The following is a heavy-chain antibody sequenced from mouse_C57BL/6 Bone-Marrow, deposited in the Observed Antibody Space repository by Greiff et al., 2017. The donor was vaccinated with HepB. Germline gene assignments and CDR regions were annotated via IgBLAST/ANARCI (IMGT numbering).Heavy chain of an antibody. J-gene: IGHJ2*01. V-gene: IGHV1-50*01. CDR2: IDPSDSYT. CDR1: GYTFTSYW. D-gene: IGHD2-4*01. CDR3: ARDDYGYFDY. Sequence: QVQLQQPGAELVKPGASVKLSCKASGYTFTSYWMQWVKQRPRPGLEWIGEIDPSDSYTNYNQKFKGKATLTVDTSSSTAYMQLSSLTSEYSAVYYCARDDYGYFDYWGQGTTLTVSS.